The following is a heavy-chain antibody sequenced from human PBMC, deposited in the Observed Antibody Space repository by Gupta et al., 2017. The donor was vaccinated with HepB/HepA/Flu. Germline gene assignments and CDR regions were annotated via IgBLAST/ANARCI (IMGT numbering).Heavy chain of an antibody. D-gene: IGHD3/OR15-3a*01. CDR1: GYSFTSYW. CDR3: ARLGDLWTSNWFDP. Sequence: EVQLVQSGAEVRKPGESLKISCKGSGYSFTSYWIGWVRQMPGKGLEWMGIIYPGDSHIKYSPSFQGQVTISVDKSMNTAYLQWSSLKASDTAMYYCARLGDLWTSNWFDPWGQGTLVTVSS. V-gene: IGHV5-51*01. J-gene: IGHJ5*02. CDR2: IYPGDSHI.